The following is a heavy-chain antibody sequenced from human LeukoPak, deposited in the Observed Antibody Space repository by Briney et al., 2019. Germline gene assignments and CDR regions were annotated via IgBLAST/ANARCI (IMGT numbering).Heavy chain of an antibody. J-gene: IGHJ5*02. Sequence: GGSLRLSCAASGFIFSSYAMSWVRQAPGKGLEWVSSISTSSRYIYYTDSVRGRFTISRDDAKNSLYLQMNSLRAEDTAVYYCARADCSSSTCYLRRSWFDPWGQGTLVTVSS. CDR3: ARADCSSSTCYLRRSWFDP. CDR2: ISTSSRYI. D-gene: IGHD2-2*01. CDR1: GFIFSSYA. V-gene: IGHV3-21*01.